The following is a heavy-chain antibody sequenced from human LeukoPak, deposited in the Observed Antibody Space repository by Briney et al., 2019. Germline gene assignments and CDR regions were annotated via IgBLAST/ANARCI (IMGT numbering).Heavy chain of an antibody. D-gene: IGHD1-26*01. CDR1: GGTFSSYA. CDR2: IIPILGIA. J-gene: IGHJ4*02. Sequence: GASVKVSCKASGGTFSSYAISWVRQAPGQGLEWMGRIIPILGIANYAQKFQGRVTITADKSTSTAYMELSSLRSEDTAVYYCARAVGATPIDYWGQGTLVTVSS. CDR3: ARAVGATPIDY. V-gene: IGHV1-69*04.